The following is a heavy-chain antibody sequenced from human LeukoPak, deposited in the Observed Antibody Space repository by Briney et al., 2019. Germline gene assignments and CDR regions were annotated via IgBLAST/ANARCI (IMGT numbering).Heavy chain of an antibody. CDR1: GFTFSSYS. Sequence: GGSLRLSCAASGFTFSSYSMNWVRQAPGKGLEWVSSISSSSSYIYYADSVKGRFTISRDNAKNSLYLQMNSLRAEDTAVYYCARDIEAACLFLGYWGQGTLVTVSS. J-gene: IGHJ4*02. V-gene: IGHV3-21*01. CDR2: ISSSSSYI. D-gene: IGHD6-13*01. CDR3: ARDIEAACLFLGY.